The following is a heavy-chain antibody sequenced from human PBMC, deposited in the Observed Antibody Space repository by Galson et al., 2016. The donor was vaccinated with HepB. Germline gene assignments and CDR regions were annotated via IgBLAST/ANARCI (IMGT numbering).Heavy chain of an antibody. V-gene: IGHV3-7*03. Sequence: SLRLSCAVSGFGFSDYWMTWVRQAPGKGLEWVANINPDGSEKNSVDSMKGRFTISRDNAKNSMYLQMNTLRAEDTAVYYCAREGRGWCVVGGDTTYKHDLVVWGQGITVTVS. CDR2: INPDGSEK. J-gene: IGHJ6*02. D-gene: IGHD1-26*01. CDR1: GFGFSDYW. CDR3: AREGRGWCVVGGDTTYKHDLVV.